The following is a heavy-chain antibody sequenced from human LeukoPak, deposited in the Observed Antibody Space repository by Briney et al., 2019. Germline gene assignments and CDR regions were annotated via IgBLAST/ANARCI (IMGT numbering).Heavy chain of an antibody. J-gene: IGHJ4*02. Sequence: SETLSLTCTVSGGSISSGSYYWSWIRQPPGKGLEWIGYIYYSGSTYYNPSLKSRVTISVDTSKNQFSLKLSSVTAADTAVYYCARDFGGNSGAARYFDYWGQGTLVTVSS. V-gene: IGHV4-30-4*08. CDR3: ARDFGGNSGAARYFDY. CDR2: IYYSGST. CDR1: GGSISSGSYY. D-gene: IGHD4-23*01.